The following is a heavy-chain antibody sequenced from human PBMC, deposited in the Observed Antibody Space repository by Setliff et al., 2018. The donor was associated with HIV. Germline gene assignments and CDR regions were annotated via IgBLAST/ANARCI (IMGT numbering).Heavy chain of an antibody. Sequence: PGGSLRLSCAASGFTFSYYSMTWVRQAPGKGLEWVSSIITSSSYTYYADSVKGRFTISRDNAKNSLYLQMNSLRAEDTAVYFCATLPAAIVATTYYFDYWGQGTQVTVSS. CDR3: ATLPAAIVATTYYFDY. CDR1: GFTFSYYS. CDR2: IITSSSYT. V-gene: IGHV3-21*06. J-gene: IGHJ4*02. D-gene: IGHD5-12*01.